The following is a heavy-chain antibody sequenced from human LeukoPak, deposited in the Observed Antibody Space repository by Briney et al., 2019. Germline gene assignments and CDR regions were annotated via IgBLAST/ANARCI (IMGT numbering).Heavy chain of an antibody. Sequence: SVKVSCKASGGTFSSYAISWVRQAPGQGLEWMGRIIPILGIANYAQKFQGRVTITADKSMSTAYMELSSLRSEDTAVYYCAREGDYDSSGSIGYWGQGTLVTVSS. CDR1: GGTFSSYA. J-gene: IGHJ4*02. V-gene: IGHV1-69*04. CDR2: IIPILGIA. CDR3: AREGDYDSSGSIGY. D-gene: IGHD3-22*01.